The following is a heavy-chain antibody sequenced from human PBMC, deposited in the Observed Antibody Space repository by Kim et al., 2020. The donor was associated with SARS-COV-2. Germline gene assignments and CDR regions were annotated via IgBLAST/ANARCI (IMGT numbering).Heavy chain of an antibody. J-gene: IGHJ4*02. CDR3: ARDGWGNSCFDY. Sequence: GGSLRLSCAASGFTFSSYSMNWVRQAPGKGLEWVSSISSSSSYIYYADSVKGRFTISRDNAKNSLYLQMNSLRAEDTAVYYCARDGWGNSCFDYWGQGTLVTVSS. D-gene: IGHD3-10*01. CDR1: GFTFSSYS. CDR2: ISSSSSYI. V-gene: IGHV3-21*01.